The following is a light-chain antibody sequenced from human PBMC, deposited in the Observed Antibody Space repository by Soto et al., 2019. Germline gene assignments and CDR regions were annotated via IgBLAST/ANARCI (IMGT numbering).Light chain of an antibody. CDR1: NIGSKS. Sequence: SYELTQPPSVSVAPGQTARITCGGNNIGSKSVHWYRQKPGQAPVLVVSDDTDRPSGIPERFSGSKSANTANLTISGVEGGDEADYYCHLWDIRSDQVVFGEGTKVTVL. V-gene: IGLV3-21*02. CDR3: HLWDIRSDQVV. CDR2: DDT. J-gene: IGLJ2*01.